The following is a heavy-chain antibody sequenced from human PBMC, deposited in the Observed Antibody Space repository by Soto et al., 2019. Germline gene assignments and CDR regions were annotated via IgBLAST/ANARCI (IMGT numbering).Heavy chain of an antibody. D-gene: IGHD5-12*01. CDR2: INPNSGGT. J-gene: IGHJ4*02. V-gene: IGHV1-2*02. CDR1: GYTFTGYY. Sequence: ASVKVSCKASGYTFTGYYMHWVRQAPGQGLEWMGWINPNSGGTNYAQKFQGRVTMTRDTSISTAYMELSRLRSDDTAVYYCARDRGRDGYNLGYWGQGTLVTVSS. CDR3: ARDRGRDGYNLGY.